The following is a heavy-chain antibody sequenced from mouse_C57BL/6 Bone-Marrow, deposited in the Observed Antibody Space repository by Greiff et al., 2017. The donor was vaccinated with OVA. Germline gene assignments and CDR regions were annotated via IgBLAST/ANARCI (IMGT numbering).Heavy chain of an antibody. D-gene: IGHD2-3*01. CDR2: ISSGGDYI. CDR1: GFTFSSYA. Sequence: EVNVVESGEGLVKPGGSLKLSCAASGFTFSSYAMSWVRQTPEKRLEWVAYISSGGDYIYYADTVKGRFPISRDNARNTLYLQMSSLKSEDTAMYYCTRDGYYAMDDWGQGTSVTVSS. CDR3: TRDGYYAMDD. J-gene: IGHJ4*01. V-gene: IGHV5-9-1*02.